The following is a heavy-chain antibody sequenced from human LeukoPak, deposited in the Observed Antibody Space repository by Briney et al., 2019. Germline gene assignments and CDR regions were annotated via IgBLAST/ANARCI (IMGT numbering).Heavy chain of an antibody. V-gene: IGHV3-48*01. CDR1: GFTLSNYG. Sequence: GGSLRLSCAASGFTLSNYGMNWVRQAPGTGLEWVSYISSPSSAKNYADSVKGRFTISRDNAKKLLYLQMNSLRVEDTAVYYCARGGAARPDYWGQGTLVTVSS. D-gene: IGHD6-6*01. CDR2: ISSPSSAK. J-gene: IGHJ4*02. CDR3: ARGGAARPDY.